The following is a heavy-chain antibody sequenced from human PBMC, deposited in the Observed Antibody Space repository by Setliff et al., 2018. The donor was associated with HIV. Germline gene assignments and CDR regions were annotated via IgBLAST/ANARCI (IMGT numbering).Heavy chain of an antibody. CDR2: IVVGSGNT. CDR1: RFTFTSAA. Sequence: GPPVKVSCKASRFTFTSAAVQWVRQARGQRPEWIGWIVVGSGNTKYAQRFQERVTITRDMSTRTAYMELSSLRSEDTAVYYCAVDLGDYYYDTTDYYYGGGLGYWGQGTLVTVSS. CDR3: AVDLGDYYYDTTDYYYGGGLGY. V-gene: IGHV1-58*01. D-gene: IGHD3-22*01. J-gene: IGHJ4*02.